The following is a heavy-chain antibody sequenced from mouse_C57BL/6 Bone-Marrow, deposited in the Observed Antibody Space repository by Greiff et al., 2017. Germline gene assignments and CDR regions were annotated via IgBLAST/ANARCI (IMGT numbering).Heavy chain of an antibody. CDR2: IDPNSGGT. D-gene: IGHD2-4*01. CDR1: GYTFTSYW. J-gene: IGHJ4*01. V-gene: IGHV1-72*01. CDR3: ARRRLRGAMDY. Sequence: VQLQQPGAELVKPGASVKLSCKASGYTFTSYWMHWVKQRPGRGLEWIGRIDPNSGGTKYNEKFKSKATLTVDKPSSTAYMQLSSLTSEESAVYYCARRRLRGAMDYWGQGTSVTVSS.